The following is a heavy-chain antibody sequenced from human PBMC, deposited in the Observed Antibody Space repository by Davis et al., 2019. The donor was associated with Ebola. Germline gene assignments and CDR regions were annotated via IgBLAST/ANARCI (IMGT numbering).Heavy chain of an antibody. CDR2: IIPIFGTA. CDR1: GYTFTSYD. D-gene: IGHD2-15*01. J-gene: IGHJ6*02. Sequence: SVKVSCKASGYTFTSYDINWVRQATGQGLEWMGGIIPIFGTANYAQKFQGRVTITADKSTSTAYMELSSLRSEDTAVYYCARRGYCSGGNCYFYYYYGMDVWGQGTTVTVSS. V-gene: IGHV1-69*06. CDR3: ARRGYCSGGNCYFYYYYGMDV.